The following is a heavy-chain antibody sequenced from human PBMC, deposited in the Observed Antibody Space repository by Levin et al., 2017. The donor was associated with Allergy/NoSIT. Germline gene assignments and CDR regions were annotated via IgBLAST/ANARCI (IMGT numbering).Heavy chain of an antibody. Sequence: GESLKISCAASGFTFSSYWMHWVRQAPGKGLVWVSRINSDGSSTSYADSVKGRFTISRDNAKNTLYLQMNSLRAEDTAVYYCARVRGIQQTAYYYGMDVWGQGTTVTVSS. CDR1: GFTFSSYW. D-gene: IGHD5-18*01. CDR3: ARVRGIQQTAYYYGMDV. J-gene: IGHJ6*02. CDR2: INSDGSST. V-gene: IGHV3-74*01.